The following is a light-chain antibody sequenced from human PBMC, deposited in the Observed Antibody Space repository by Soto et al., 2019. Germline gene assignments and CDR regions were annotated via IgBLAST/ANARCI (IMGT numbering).Light chain of an antibody. V-gene: IGLV2-14*03. J-gene: IGLJ1*01. Sequence: QSVLTQPASVSGSPGQSIAISCTGTSSDVGGYNYVSWYQHHPGKAPKLMIYDVSNRPSGVSNRFSGSKSGNTASLTISGLQPEDEADYYCYSYTTGHSGPIVFGTGTKLTVL. CDR1: SSDVGGYNY. CDR3: YSYTTGHSGPIV. CDR2: DVS.